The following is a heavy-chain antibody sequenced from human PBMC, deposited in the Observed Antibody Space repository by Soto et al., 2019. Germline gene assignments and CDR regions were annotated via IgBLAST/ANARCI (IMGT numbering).Heavy chain of an antibody. CDR1: GGSISSGDYY. J-gene: IGHJ6*02. D-gene: IGHD4-17*01. Sequence: SETLSLTCTVSGGSISSGDYYWSWIRQPPGKGLEWIGYIYYSGSTYYNPSLQSRVTISVDTSKNQFSLKLSSVTAADTAVYYCARDRDYGDYFRDYYYYGMDVWGQGTTVTVSS. V-gene: IGHV4-30-4*01. CDR2: IYYSGST. CDR3: ARDRDYGDYFRDYYYYGMDV.